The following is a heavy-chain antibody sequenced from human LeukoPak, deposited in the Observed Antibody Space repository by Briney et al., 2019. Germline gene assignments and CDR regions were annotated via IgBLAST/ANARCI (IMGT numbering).Heavy chain of an antibody. J-gene: IGHJ4*02. V-gene: IGHV1-18*04. Sequence: ASVKVSCKASGYTFTGYYMHWVRQAPGQGLEWMGWISAYNGNTNYAQKLQGRVTMTTDTSTSTAYMELRSLRSDDTAVYYCARDLGIGEDSWGQGILVTVSS. CDR3: ARDLGIGEDS. CDR2: ISAYNGNT. D-gene: IGHD6-13*01. CDR1: GYTFTGYY.